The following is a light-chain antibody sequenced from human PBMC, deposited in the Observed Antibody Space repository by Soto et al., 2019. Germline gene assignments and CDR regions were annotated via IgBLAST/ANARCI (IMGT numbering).Light chain of an antibody. CDR2: EVS. CDR3: SSYTTNKTLL. CDR1: SSDVGAYNF. J-gene: IGLJ2*01. Sequence: QSVLTQPASVSGSPGQAITISCTGTSSDVGAYNFVYWYQQHPGKAPKLIFYEVSTRPPGLSDRFSVSKSGTTASLTISGLQAEDEADYFCSSYTTNKTLLFGGGTKVTVL. V-gene: IGLV2-14*01.